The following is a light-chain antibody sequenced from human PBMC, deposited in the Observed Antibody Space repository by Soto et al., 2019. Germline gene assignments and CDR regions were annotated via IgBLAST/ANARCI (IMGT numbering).Light chain of an antibody. CDR2: GNS. J-gene: IGLJ2*01. Sequence: QSVLTQPPSVSGAPGQRVTISCTGSSSNIGAGYDVHWYQQLPGTAPKLLIYGNSNRPSGVPDRFSGSKSGTSASLAITGLQAEDEADYYCTSYAGSNNVVFAGGTKLTVL. CDR3: TSYAGSNNVV. CDR1: SSNIGAGYD. V-gene: IGLV1-40*01.